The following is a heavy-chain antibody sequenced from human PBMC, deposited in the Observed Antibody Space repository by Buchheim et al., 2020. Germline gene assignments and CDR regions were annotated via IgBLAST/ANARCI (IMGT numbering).Heavy chain of an antibody. CDR2: ISYDGSNK. Sequence: QVQLVESGGGVVQPGRSLRLSCAASGFTFSSYGMHWVRQAPGKGLEWVAVISYDGSNKYYADPVKGRFTISRDNSKNTLYLQMNSLRAEDTAVYYCAKEFYRMRFDYWGQGTL. D-gene: IGHD1-14*01. J-gene: IGHJ4*02. CDR1: GFTFSSYG. CDR3: AKEFYRMRFDY. V-gene: IGHV3-30*18.